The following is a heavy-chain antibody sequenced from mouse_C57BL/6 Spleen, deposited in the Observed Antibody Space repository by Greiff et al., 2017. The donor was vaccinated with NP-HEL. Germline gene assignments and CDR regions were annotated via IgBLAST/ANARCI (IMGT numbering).Heavy chain of an antibody. CDR3: ARAITTVVAKGYFDV. D-gene: IGHD1-1*01. V-gene: IGHV5-16*01. Sequence: EVKLEESEGGLVQPGSSMKLSCTASGFTFSDYYMAWVRQVPEKGLEWVANINYDGSSTYYLDSLKSRFIISRDNAKNILYLQMSSLKSEDTATYYCARAITTVVAKGYFDVWGTGTTVTVSS. CDR1: GFTFSDYY. J-gene: IGHJ1*03. CDR2: INYDGSST.